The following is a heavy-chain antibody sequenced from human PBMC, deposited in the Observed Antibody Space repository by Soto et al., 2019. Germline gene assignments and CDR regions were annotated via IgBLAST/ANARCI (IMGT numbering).Heavy chain of an antibody. CDR2: ISTSGGST. CDR1: GFTFSSYA. J-gene: IGHJ4*02. Sequence: EVQLLESGGGLVQPGGSLRLSCAASGFTFSSYAMSWVRQAPGKGLEWVSSISTSGGSTYYADSVKGRFTISRDNSKKKLHLQMNSLRADDTAIYSCAKIPGGKRAKGDYIEYWGQGTLVTVSS. D-gene: IGHD3-3*01. V-gene: IGHV3-23*01. CDR3: AKIPGGKRAKGDYIEY.